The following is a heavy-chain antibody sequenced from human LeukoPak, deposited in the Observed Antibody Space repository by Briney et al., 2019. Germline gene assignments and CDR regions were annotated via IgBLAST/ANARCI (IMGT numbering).Heavy chain of an antibody. CDR3: ANGHYYDSSAHV. V-gene: IGHV3-53*05. J-gene: IGHJ4*02. Sequence: GGSLRLSCAASGFTVSSNYMSWVRQAPGKGLEWVSIIYSGGSTFYADSVKGRFTISRDNSKNTLYLQMNSLRAEDTAVYYCANGHYYDSSAHVWGQGTLVTVSS. CDR2: IYSGGST. D-gene: IGHD3-22*01. CDR1: GFTVSSNY.